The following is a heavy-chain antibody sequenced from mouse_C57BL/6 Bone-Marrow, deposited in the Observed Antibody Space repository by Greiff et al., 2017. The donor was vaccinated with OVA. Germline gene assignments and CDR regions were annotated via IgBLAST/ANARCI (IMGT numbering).Heavy chain of an antibody. CDR2: INPYNGGT. Sequence: EVQLQQSGPVLVKPGASVKMSCKASGYTFTDYYMNWVKQSHGKSLEWIGVINPYNGGTSSNQKFKGKATLTVDKSSSTAYMELNSLTAVDSAVYYCARRGLECWFAYWGQGTLVTVSA. D-gene: IGHD3-3*01. V-gene: IGHV1-19*01. CDR3: ARRGLECWFAY. CDR1: GYTFTDYY. J-gene: IGHJ3*01.